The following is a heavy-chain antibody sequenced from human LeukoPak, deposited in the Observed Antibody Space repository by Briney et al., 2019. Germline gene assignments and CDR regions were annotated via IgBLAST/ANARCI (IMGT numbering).Heavy chain of an antibody. D-gene: IGHD3-10*01. CDR3: ARLTVRGGNPEIDY. CDR1: GGSISSSSYY. V-gene: IGHV4-61*01. J-gene: IGHJ4*02. Sequence: SETLSLTCTVSGGSISSSSYYWSWIRQPPGKGLEWIGYIYYSGSTNYNPSLKSRVTISVDTSKNQFSLKLSSVTAADTAVYYCARLTVRGGNPEIDYWGQGTLVTVSS. CDR2: IYYSGST.